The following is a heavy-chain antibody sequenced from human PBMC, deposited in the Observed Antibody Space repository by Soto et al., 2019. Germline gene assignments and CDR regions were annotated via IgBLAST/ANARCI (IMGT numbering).Heavy chain of an antibody. D-gene: IGHD1-7*01. V-gene: IGHV1-46*01. CDR2: INPSGGST. Sequence: ASVKVSCKASGYTFTSYYMHWVRQAPGQGLEWMGIINPSGGSTSYAQKFQGRVTMTRDTSTSTVYMELSSLRSEDMAVYYCARDPGITGTTVYGMDVWGQGTTVTVSS. CDR3: ARDPGITGTTVYGMDV. CDR1: GYTFTSYY. J-gene: IGHJ6*02.